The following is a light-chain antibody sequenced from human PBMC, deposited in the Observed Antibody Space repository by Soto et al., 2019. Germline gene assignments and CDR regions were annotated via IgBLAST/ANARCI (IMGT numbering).Light chain of an antibody. J-gene: IGKJ1*01. CDR2: GAS. Sequence: EIVLTQXXGTLSLSPGERATLSCRASQSVSSSYLAWYQQKPGQAPRLLIYGASSRATGIPDRFSGSGSGTXFTLTISRLEPEDFAVYYCQQYGSSSWTFGQGTKVEIK. CDR3: QQYGSSSWT. V-gene: IGKV3-20*01. CDR1: QSVSSSY.